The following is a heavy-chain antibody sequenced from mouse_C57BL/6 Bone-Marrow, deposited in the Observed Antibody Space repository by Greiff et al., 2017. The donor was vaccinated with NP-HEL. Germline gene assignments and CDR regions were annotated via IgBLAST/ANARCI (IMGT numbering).Heavy chain of an antibody. J-gene: IGHJ1*03. CDR2: INPNNGGT. D-gene: IGHD2-3*01. CDR1: GYTFTDYN. CDR3: ARAGWLLLPYGYFDV. V-gene: IGHV1-18*01. Sequence: VQLQQSGPELVKPGASVKIPCKASGYTFTDYNMDWVKQSHGKSLEWIGDINPNNGGTIYNQKFKGKATLTVDKSSSTAYMELRSLTSENTAVYYCARAGWLLLPYGYFDVWGTGTTVPVSS.